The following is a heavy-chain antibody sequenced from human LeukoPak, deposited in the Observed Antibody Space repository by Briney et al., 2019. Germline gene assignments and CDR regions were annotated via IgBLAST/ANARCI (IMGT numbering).Heavy chain of an antibody. J-gene: IGHJ6*03. CDR1: GFTFSTNY. V-gene: IGHV3-66*01. Sequence: GGSLRLSCAVSGFTFSTNYMTWVRQAPGKGLEWVSDVYSGGATYYADSVKGRFTIYRDISNNIVYLQMNSLRAEDTAVYYCARDYGSGRVDYYYMDVWGKGTTVTVSS. CDR3: ARDYGSGRVDYYYMDV. D-gene: IGHD3-10*01. CDR2: VYSGGAT.